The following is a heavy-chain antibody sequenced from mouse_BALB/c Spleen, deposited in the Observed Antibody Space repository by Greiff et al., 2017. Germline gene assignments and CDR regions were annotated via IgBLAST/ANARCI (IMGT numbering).Heavy chain of an antibody. Sequence: VKLQESGAELAKPGASVKMSCKASGYTFTSYWMHWVKQRPGQGLEWIGYINPSTGYTEYNQKFKDKATLTADKSSSTAYMQLSSLTSEDSAVYYCARSGYGYSWFAYWGQGTLVTVSA. CDR3: ARSGYGYSWFAY. CDR2: INPSTGYT. V-gene: IGHV1-7*01. J-gene: IGHJ3*01. CDR1: GYTFTSYW. D-gene: IGHD2-2*01.